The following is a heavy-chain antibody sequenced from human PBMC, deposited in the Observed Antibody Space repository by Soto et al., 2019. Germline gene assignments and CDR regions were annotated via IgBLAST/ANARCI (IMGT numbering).Heavy chain of an antibody. Sequence: QVQLQESGPGLVKPSGTLSLTCAVSGGSISSSNWWSWVRQPPGKGLEWIGEIYHSGSTNSNPSLKSRVTISVDKSKNQFSLKLSSVTAADTAVYYCARDPGRITIFGVVKYYYGMDVWGQGTTVTVSS. CDR2: IYHSGST. CDR3: ARDPGRITIFGVVKYYYGMDV. V-gene: IGHV4-4*02. J-gene: IGHJ6*02. D-gene: IGHD3-3*01. CDR1: GGSISSSNW.